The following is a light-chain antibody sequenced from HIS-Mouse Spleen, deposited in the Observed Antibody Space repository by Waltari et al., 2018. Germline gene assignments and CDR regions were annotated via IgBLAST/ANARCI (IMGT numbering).Light chain of an antibody. CDR3: QSADSSGTYVV. Sequence: SYELTQPPSVSVSPGQTARITCPGDALPKQYAYVYQQKPGQAPVLVIYKDSERPSGIPERFSGSSSGTTVTLTISGVQAEDEADYYCQSADSSGTYVVFGGGTKLTVL. CDR2: KDS. J-gene: IGLJ2*01. CDR1: ALPKQY. V-gene: IGLV3-25*03.